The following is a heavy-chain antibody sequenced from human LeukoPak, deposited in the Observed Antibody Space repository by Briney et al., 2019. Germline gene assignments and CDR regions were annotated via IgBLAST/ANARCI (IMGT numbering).Heavy chain of an antibody. D-gene: IGHD6-19*01. Sequence: PGGSLRLSCAASGLTFSTYWMHWVRQAPGKGQVWVSRINSDGRSTTYADFVKGRFTISRDNAKNTLYLQMNSLRAEDTAVYYCAREGTSGWYYFDYWGQGTLVTVSS. J-gene: IGHJ4*02. V-gene: IGHV3-74*01. CDR3: AREGTSGWYYFDY. CDR1: GLTFSTYW. CDR2: INSDGRST.